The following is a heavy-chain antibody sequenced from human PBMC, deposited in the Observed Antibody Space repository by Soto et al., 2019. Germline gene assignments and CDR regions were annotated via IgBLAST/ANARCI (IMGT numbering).Heavy chain of an antibody. V-gene: IGHV4-31*03. CDR2: IYHSGTT. CDR1: GGSISSGGYY. Sequence: SETLSLTCTVSGGSISSGGYYWSWIRQHPGKGLEWIGYIYHSGTTYYNPSLKSRVTISVDTSKNQFSLKLTSVTAADTAVYYCGRARGNQLLGCFDPWGKGPLVTVSS. J-gene: IGHJ5*02. CDR3: GRARGNQLLGCFDP. D-gene: IGHD2-2*01.